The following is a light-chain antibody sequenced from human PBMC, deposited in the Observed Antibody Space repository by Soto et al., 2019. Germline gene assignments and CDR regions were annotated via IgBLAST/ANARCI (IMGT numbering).Light chain of an antibody. Sequence: QAVVTQPPSVSAAPGQKVTISCSGSSSNIGNNYVSWYQQIPGTAPKLLIYENNKRPSGIPDRFSGSKSGTSATLGITGLQTGDEADYYCGTWDSSLSAHVVFGGGTKLTVL. J-gene: IGLJ2*01. V-gene: IGLV1-51*02. CDR1: SSNIGNNY. CDR3: GTWDSSLSAHVV. CDR2: ENN.